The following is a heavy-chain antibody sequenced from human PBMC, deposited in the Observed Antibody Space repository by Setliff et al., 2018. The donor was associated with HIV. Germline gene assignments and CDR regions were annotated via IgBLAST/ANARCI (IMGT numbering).Heavy chain of an antibody. D-gene: IGHD2-15*01. V-gene: IGHV4-4*08. CDR3: ARLGRAIDDGGSSLRLDF. CDR2: ISSSGTT. J-gene: IGHJ4*02. Sequence: PSETLSLTCVVSDDSFSNYDWTWFRQPPGKALEWIGYISSSGTTNYNPSLRSRDTIYIETSNTRFSLWLRSVTAADTATYFCARLGRAIDDGGSSLRLDFGGQGMLVTVSS. CDR1: DDSFSNYD.